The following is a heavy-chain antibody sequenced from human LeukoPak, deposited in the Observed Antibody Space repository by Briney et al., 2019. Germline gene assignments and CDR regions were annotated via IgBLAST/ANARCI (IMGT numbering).Heavy chain of an antibody. CDR3: TTEVRYYGSGSYRY. J-gene: IGHJ4*02. D-gene: IGHD3-10*01. Sequence: GGSLRLSCAASPFTFSNPWMSWVRQAPGKGLEWVGRIKSKTDGGTTDYAAPVKGRFTISRDDSKNTLYLQMNSLKTEDTAVYYCTTEVRYYGSGSYRYWGQGTLVTVSS. V-gene: IGHV3-15*01. CDR2: IKSKTDGGTT. CDR1: PFTFSNPW.